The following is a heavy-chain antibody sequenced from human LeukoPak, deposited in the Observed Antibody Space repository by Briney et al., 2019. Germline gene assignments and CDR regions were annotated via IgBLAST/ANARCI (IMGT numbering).Heavy chain of an antibody. J-gene: IGHJ3*02. CDR3: ASGYGSGSGGAFDI. CDR1: GGSISSYY. V-gene: IGHV4-59*08. Sequence: PSETLSLTCTVSGGSISSYYWSWIRQPPGKGLEWIGYIYYSGSTNYNPSLKSRVTISVDTSKNQFSLKLSSVTAADTAVYYCASGYGSGSGGAFDIWGQGTMVTVSS. CDR2: IYYSGST. D-gene: IGHD3-10*01.